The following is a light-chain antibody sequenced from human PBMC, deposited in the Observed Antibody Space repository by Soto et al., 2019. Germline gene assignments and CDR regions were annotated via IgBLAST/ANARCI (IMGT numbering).Light chain of an antibody. CDR3: QQYGSSYPWT. CDR1: QSVSSTY. CDR2: GAY. Sequence: EIVLTQSPGTLSLSPGERATLSCRASQSVSSTYFAWYQQQPGQAPRLLIYGAYFRAAGIPDRFSGCGSGTDFTLTISRLEPEDFAVYSCQQYGSSYPWTFGQGTKVEIK. V-gene: IGKV3-20*01. J-gene: IGKJ1*01.